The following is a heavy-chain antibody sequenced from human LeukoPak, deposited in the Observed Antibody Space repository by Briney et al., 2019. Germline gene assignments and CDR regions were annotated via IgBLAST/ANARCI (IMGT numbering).Heavy chain of an antibody. V-gene: IGHV4-34*01. J-gene: IGHJ4*02. D-gene: IGHD3-22*01. CDR2: INHSGST. CDR3: ARERHYYDSSGYYPFDY. Sequence: PSETLSLTCAVYGGSFSGYYWSWIRQPPGKGLEWIGEINHSGSTNYNPSLKSRVTISVDTSKNQFSLKLSSVTAADTAVYYCARERHYYDSSGYYPFDYWGQGTLVTVSS. CDR1: GGSFSGYY.